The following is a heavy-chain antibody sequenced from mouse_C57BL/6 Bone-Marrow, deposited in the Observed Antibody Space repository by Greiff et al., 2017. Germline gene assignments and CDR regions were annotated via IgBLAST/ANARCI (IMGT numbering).Heavy chain of an antibody. Sequence: EVQLQQSGPELVKPGASVKISCKASGYTFTDYYMNWVKQSHGKSLEWIGDINPNNGGTSYNQKFKGKATLTVDKSSSTAYMELRSLTSEDSAVYYCSREGPYDGDCVSFYFDYWGQGTTLTVSS. J-gene: IGHJ2*01. D-gene: IGHD2-3*01. V-gene: IGHV1-26*01. CDR1: GYTFTDYY. CDR2: INPNNGGT. CDR3: SREGPYDGDCVSFYFDY.